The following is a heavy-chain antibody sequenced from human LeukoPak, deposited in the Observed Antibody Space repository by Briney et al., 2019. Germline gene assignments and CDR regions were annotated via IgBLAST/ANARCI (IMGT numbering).Heavy chain of an antibody. V-gene: IGHV3-30-3*01. CDR1: GFTFSSYA. Sequence: GGSLRLSCAASGFTFSSYAMSWVRQAPGKGLEWVAVISYDGSNKYYADSVKGRFTISRDNSKNTLYLQMNSLRAEDTAVYYCARDPIIFVVVTAISPGFDYWGQGTLVTVSP. CDR3: ARDPIIFVVVTAISPGFDY. J-gene: IGHJ4*02. CDR2: ISYDGSNK. D-gene: IGHD2-21*02.